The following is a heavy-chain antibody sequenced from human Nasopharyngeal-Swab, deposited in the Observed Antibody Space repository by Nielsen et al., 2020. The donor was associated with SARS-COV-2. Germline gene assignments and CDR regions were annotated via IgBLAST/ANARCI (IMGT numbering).Heavy chain of an antibody. V-gene: IGHV3-11*04. J-gene: IGHJ3*01. CDR3: ARDRKGYTYGSDSFDF. CDR1: GFTFSDYY. Sequence: GESLKISCAASGFTFSDYYMSWIRQAPGKGPESVSQISSSASTKKYADSVKGRFTISRDNAKNSLYLQMNSLRGEDTAVYYCARDRKGYTYGSDSFDFWGQGTMVTVSS. D-gene: IGHD5-18*01. CDR2: ISSSASTK.